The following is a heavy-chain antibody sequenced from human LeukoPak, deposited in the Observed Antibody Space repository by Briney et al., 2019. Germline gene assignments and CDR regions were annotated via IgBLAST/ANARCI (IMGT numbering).Heavy chain of an antibody. CDR2: IIPIFGTA. V-gene: IGHV1-69*13. D-gene: IGHD3-3*01. J-gene: IGHJ5*02. CDR3: ARGNERYXFWSGXNWFDP. Sequence: GASVKVSCTASGGTFSSYAISWVRQAPGQGLEWMGGIIPIFGTANYAQKFQGRVTITADESTSTAYMELSSLRSEDTAVYYCARGNERYXFWSGXNWFDPWGQ. CDR1: GGTFSSYA.